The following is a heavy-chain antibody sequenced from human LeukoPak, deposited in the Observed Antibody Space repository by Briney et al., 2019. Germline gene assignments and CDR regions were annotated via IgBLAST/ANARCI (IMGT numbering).Heavy chain of an antibody. J-gene: IGHJ3*02. V-gene: IGHV4-59*01. Sequence: SETLSLTCTVSGGSISSYYWSWIRQPPGKGLEWIGYIYCSGSTNYNPSLKSRVTISVDTSKNQFSLKLSSVTAADTAVYYCARDGGDYDSVDIWGQGTMVTVSS. CDR3: ARDGGDYDSVDI. CDR2: IYCSGST. CDR1: GGSISSYY. D-gene: IGHD3-22*01.